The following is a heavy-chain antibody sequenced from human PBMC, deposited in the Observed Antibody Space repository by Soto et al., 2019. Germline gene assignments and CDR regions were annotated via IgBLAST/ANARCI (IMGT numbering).Heavy chain of an antibody. J-gene: IGHJ4*02. V-gene: IGHV4-59*01. CDR1: GGSISSYY. Sequence: SETLSLTCTVSGGSISSYYWSWIRQPPGKGLEWIGYIYYSGSTNYNPSLKSRVTISVDTSKNQFSLKLSSVTAADTAVYYCARGGYCSGGSCYSQGALGYWGQGNLVPVSS. D-gene: IGHD2-15*01. CDR3: ARGGYCSGGSCYSQGALGY. CDR2: IYYSGST.